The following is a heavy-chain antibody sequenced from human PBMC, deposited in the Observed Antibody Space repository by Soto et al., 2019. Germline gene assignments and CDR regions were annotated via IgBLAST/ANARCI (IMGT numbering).Heavy chain of an antibody. D-gene: IGHD1-26*01. Sequence: EVQLLESGGGLVQPGGSLRLSCAASGFTFSSYAMSWVRQAPGKGLEWVSAISGSGGSTYYADSVKGRFTISRDNSKNTLYLQMNSMRAEDTAVYYCARIVIVGATTPYFDYWGQGTLVTVSS. V-gene: IGHV3-23*01. CDR2: ISGSGGST. CDR3: ARIVIVGATTPYFDY. CDR1: GFTFSSYA. J-gene: IGHJ4*02.